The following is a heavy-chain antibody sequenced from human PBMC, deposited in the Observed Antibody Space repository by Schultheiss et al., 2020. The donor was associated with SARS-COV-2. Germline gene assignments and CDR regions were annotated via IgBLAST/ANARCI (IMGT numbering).Heavy chain of an antibody. Sequence: GGSLRLSCGASEFTFSSYAMSWVRQAPGKGLEWVSGISASGGGTDYADSVKGRFTISRDNSKKTLYLQMNSLRAEDTAVYYCAKTRDGSGYYYTVAFDIWGLGTMVTVSS. CDR1: EFTFSSYA. CDR2: ISASGGGT. V-gene: IGHV3-23*01. J-gene: IGHJ3*02. D-gene: IGHD3-22*01. CDR3: AKTRDGSGYYYTVAFDI.